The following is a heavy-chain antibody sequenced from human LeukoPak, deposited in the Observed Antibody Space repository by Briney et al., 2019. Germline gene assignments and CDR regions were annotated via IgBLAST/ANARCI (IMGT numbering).Heavy chain of an antibody. CDR3: AKDIYCSGGSCPPRYYYYGMDV. CDR1: GFTFDDYA. V-gene: IGHV3-9*01. Sequence: GGSLRLSCAASGFTFDDYAMHWVRQAPGKGLEWVSGISWNSGSIGYADSVKGRFTISRDNAKNSLYLQMNSLRAEDTALYYCAKDIYCSGGSCPPRYYYYGMDVWGQGTTVTVSS. J-gene: IGHJ6*02. CDR2: ISWNSGSI. D-gene: IGHD2-15*01.